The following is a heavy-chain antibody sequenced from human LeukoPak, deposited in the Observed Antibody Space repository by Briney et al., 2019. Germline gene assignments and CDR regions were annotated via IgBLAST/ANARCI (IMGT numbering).Heavy chain of an antibody. J-gene: IGHJ3*01. CDR3: ARVRDSSGYYLGAFDG. D-gene: IGHD3-22*01. V-gene: IGHV4-4*07. CDR1: NGPISTNY. Sequence: SETLSLTCAVSNGPISTNYWTWIRQPAGKGLEWIGRIYNTGATNYNPSLKSRVTMSVDTSKNQFSLRLSSVTAADTAIYYCARVRDSSGYYLGAFDGWGQGTMVTVSS. CDR2: IYNTGAT.